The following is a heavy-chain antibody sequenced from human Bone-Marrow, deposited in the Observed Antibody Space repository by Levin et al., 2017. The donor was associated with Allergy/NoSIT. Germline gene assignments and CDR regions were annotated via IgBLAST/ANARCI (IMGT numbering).Heavy chain of an antibody. J-gene: IGHJ5*02. V-gene: IGHV4-34*01. CDR1: GGSFSDYD. CDR3: ARGGIVGVNNWFDP. D-gene: IGHD3-3*01. Sequence: SQTLSLTCAVYGGSFSDYDWTWIRQSPGKGLEWIGEINHSGSTNYNPSLKSRVTISVDTSKNQFSLKVSSATAADTAVYYCARGGIVGVNNWFDPWGQGTLVIVSS. CDR2: INHSGST.